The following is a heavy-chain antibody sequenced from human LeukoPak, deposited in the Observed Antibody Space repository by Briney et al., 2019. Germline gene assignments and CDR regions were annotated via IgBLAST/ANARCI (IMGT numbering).Heavy chain of an antibody. V-gene: IGHV4-59*08. J-gene: IGHJ5*02. CDR3: ARGDYYGGNSWFDP. Sequence: SETLSLTCTVSGGSISSYYWSWIRQPPGKGLEWIGYIYYSGSTNYNPSLKSRVTISVDTSKNQFSLKLSSVTAADTAVYYCARGDYYGGNSWFDPWGQGTLVTVSS. CDR1: GGSISSYY. D-gene: IGHD4-23*01. CDR2: IYYSGST.